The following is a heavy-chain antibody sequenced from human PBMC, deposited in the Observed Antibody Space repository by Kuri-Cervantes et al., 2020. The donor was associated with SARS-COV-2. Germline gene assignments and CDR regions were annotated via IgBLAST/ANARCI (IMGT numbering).Heavy chain of an antibody. V-gene: IGHV4-4*07. D-gene: IGHD6-19*01. CDR1: GGSISSYY. CDR2: IYTSGST. Sequence: SETLSLTCTVSGGSISSYYWSWIRQPAGKGLEWIGRIYTSGSTNYNPSLKSRVTMSVDTFKNQFSLKLSSVTAADTAVYYCARSRIAVADWYFDLWGRGTLVTVSS. J-gene: IGHJ2*01. CDR3: ARSRIAVADWYFDL.